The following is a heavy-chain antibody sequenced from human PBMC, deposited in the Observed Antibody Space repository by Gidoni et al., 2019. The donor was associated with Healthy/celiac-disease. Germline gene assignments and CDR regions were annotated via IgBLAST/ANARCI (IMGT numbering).Heavy chain of an antibody. Sequence: QLQLQESGPGLVKPSETLSLTCTVSGGSISSSSYYWGWIRQPPGKGLEWIGSIYYSGRTYYNPSLKSRVTISVDTSKNQFSLKLSSVTAADTAVYYCARSNYDFWSGRNYYYYYMDVWGKGTTVTVSS. V-gene: IGHV4-39*01. J-gene: IGHJ6*03. CDR2: IYYSGRT. D-gene: IGHD3-3*01. CDR1: GGSISSSSYY. CDR3: ARSNYDFWSGRNYYYYYMDV.